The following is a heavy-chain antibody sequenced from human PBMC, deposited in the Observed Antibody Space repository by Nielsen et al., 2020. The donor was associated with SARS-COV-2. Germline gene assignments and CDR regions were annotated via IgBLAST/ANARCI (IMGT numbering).Heavy chain of an antibody. CDR1: GFTFSDYY. J-gene: IGHJ4*02. CDR2: ISSSSSYT. D-gene: IGHD6-13*01. V-gene: IGHV3-11*06. CDR3: ARLIAAAGTPEKL. Sequence: GGSLRLSCAASGFTFSDYYMSWIRQAPGKGLEWVSYISSSSSYTNYADSVKGRFTISRDNAKNSLYLQMNSLRDEDTAVYYCARLIAAAGTPEKLWGQGTLVTVSS.